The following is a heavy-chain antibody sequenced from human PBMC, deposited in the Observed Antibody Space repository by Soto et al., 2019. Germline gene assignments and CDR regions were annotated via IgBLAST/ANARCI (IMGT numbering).Heavy chain of an antibody. CDR1: GFTFTSSA. CDR2: IVVGSGNT. Sequence: AVKVSCKASGFTFTSSAVQWVRQARRQRLEWIGWIVVGSGNTNYAQKFQERVTITRDMSTSTAYMELSSLRSEDTAVYYCAGGSAAAHQFWFDPWGQGTLVTVSS. D-gene: IGHD6-13*01. CDR3: AGGSAAAHQFWFDP. J-gene: IGHJ5*02. V-gene: IGHV1-58*01.